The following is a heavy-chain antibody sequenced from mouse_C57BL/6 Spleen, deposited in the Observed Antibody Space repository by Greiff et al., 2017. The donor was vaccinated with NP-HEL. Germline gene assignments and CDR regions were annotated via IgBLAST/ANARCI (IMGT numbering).Heavy chain of an antibody. CDR2: INPNNGGT. CDR1: GYTFTDYY. Sequence: EVQLQQSGPELVKPGASVKISCKASGYTFTDYYMNWVKQSHGKSLEWIGDINPNNGGTSYNQKFKGKATLTVDKSSSTAYMELRSLTSEDSAVYYCARWGTTVVATDYAMDYWGQGTSVTVSS. CDR3: ARWGTTVVATDYAMDY. J-gene: IGHJ4*01. V-gene: IGHV1-26*01. D-gene: IGHD1-1*01.